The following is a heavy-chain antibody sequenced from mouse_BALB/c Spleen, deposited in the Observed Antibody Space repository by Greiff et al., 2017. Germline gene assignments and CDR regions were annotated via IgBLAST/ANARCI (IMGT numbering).Heavy chain of an antibody. V-gene: IGHV5-17*02. J-gene: IGHJ4*01. CDR1: GFTFSSFG. Sequence: EVKLVESGGGLVQPGGSRKLSCAASGFTFSSFGMHWVRQAPEKGLEWVAYISSGSSTIYYADTVKGRFTISRDNPKNTLFLQMTSLRSEDTAMYYCARPSLVHAMDYWGQGTSVTVSS. CDR2: ISSGSSTI. D-gene: IGHD1-1*01. CDR3: ARPSLVHAMDY.